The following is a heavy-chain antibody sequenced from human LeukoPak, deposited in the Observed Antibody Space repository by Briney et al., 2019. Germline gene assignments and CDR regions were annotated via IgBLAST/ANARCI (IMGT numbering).Heavy chain of an antibody. J-gene: IGHJ3*02. CDR2: INPNSGGT. V-gene: IGHV1-2*02. CDR1: GYTFTGYY. CDR3: ATSTGYSNTWGAFDI. D-gene: IGHD6-13*01. Sequence: ASVKVSCKASGYTFTGYYMHWVRQAPGQGLEWMGWINPNSGGTNYAQKFQGRVTMTRDTSISTVSMDLTSLRSDDTAVYYCATSTGYSNTWGAFDIWGQGTMVTVS.